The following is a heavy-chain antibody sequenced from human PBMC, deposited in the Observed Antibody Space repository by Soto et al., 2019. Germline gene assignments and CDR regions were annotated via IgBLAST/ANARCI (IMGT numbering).Heavy chain of an antibody. J-gene: IGHJ4*02. V-gene: IGHV3-30*18. Sequence: PGGSLRLFCAGSGSTFSSYGIHWVRQAPGKGLEWVALISYDGGNEKYTESVKDRFTISRDDSHNVAYLQMSSLRTEDTAMYYCAKDRYSGTYPTDFDYWGQGSLVTVSS. CDR1: GSTFSSYG. D-gene: IGHD1-26*01. CDR2: ISYDGGNE. CDR3: AKDRYSGTYPTDFDY.